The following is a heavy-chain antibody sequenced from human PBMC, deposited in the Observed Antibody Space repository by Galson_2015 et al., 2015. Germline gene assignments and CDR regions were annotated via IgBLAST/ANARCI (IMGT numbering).Heavy chain of an antibody. J-gene: IGHJ4*02. D-gene: IGHD4-17*01. CDR3: ARDLGGQYFGDYLAY. CDR2: IYYSGST. Sequence: QPPGRGLEWIGSIYYSGSTYYHPPLGSRVTVSIATSKNTLYLHLSSLRADDTGVYFCARDLGGQYFGDYLAYWGRGTLVTVSS. V-gene: IGHV4-39*02.